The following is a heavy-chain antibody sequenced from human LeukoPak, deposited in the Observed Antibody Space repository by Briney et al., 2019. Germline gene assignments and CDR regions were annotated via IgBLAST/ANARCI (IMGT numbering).Heavy chain of an antibody. CDR2: ISAYNGNT. Sequence: ASVKVSCKASGYTFTSYGISWVRQAPGQGLEWMGWISAYNGNTNYAQKLQGRVTMTTDTSTSTAYMELRSLRSDDTAVYYCARDMGSGYYMYWFDPWGQGTLVTVSS. CDR1: GYTFTSYG. V-gene: IGHV1-18*01. CDR3: ARDMGSGYYMYWFDP. D-gene: IGHD3-3*01. J-gene: IGHJ5*02.